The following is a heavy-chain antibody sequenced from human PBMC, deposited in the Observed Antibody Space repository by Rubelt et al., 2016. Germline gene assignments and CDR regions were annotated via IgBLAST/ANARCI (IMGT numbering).Heavy chain of an antibody. CDR2: VNTKTGNP. CDR3: ARGMRWFGENY. CDR1: GYTFTSYA. V-gene: IGHV7-4-1*02. J-gene: IGHJ4*02. D-gene: IGHD3-10*01. Sequence: QVQLVQSGSELKKPGASVKGSCKASGYTFTSYAMNWVRQAPGQGLEWMGWVNTKTGNPTYAQGLTGRFVCSLDTSVSTAYLQISSLKAEDTAVYYCARGMRWFGENYWGQGTLVTVSS.